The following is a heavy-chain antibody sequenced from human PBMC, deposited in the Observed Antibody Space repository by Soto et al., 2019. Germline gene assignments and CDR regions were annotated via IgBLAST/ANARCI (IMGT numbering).Heavy chain of an antibody. CDR1: GFTFNTYW. CDR2: IGSDGGDT. V-gene: IGHV3-74*01. D-gene: IGHD5-12*01. CDR3: VSSGYHYSHFDS. J-gene: IGHJ4*02. Sequence: GGSLRLSCAASGFTFNTYWMHWVRQAPGKGLVWVSHIGSDGGDTVYADSVKGRFTISRDNAKNTLYLQMNNLGVDDTAVYFCVSSGYHYSHFDSWGQGTLDTVSS.